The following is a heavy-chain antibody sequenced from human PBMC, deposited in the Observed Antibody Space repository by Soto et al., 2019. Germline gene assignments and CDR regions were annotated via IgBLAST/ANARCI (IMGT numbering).Heavy chain of an antibody. J-gene: IGHJ5*02. V-gene: IGHV2-26*01. D-gene: IGHD6-13*01. Sequence: QVTLKESGPVLGKPTETLTLTCTVSGFSLSNARMGVSWIRQPPGKALEWLAHIFSNDEKSYSTSLKTRLTISKDPSNSQVVLTMTNMAPVDTATYYCARYMYSRSWWCEPWGQGTLVTVAS. CDR2: IFSNDEK. CDR3: ARYMYSRSWWCEP. CDR1: GFSLSNARMG.